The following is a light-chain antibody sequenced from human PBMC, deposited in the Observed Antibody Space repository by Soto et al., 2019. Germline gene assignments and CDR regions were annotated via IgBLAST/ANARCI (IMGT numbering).Light chain of an antibody. CDR3: SSYTTSNTRQTV. Sequence: QSALTQPASVSGSPGQSINVSCTGTISDVCGYNYVSWYQHHPGKAPKLIIYDVSNRPSGVSHPFSGSKSGNTASLTISGLQPEDEADYYCSSYTTSNTRQTVFGTGTKVTVL. V-gene: IGLV2-14*03. CDR1: ISDVCGYNY. CDR2: DVS. J-gene: IGLJ1*01.